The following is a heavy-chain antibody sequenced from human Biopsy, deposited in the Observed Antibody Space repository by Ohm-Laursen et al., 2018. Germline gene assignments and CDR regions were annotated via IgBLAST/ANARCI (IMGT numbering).Heavy chain of an antibody. J-gene: IGHJ5*02. V-gene: IGHV1-2*02. CDR3: ARERDP. CDR1: GYTFADYF. CDR2: IDTINGGT. Sequence: ASVKVSCKPSGYTFADYFVHWVRQAPGQGLEWMGWIDTINGGTRSAQKFQGSVTMTRDTSISTAYMELSRLTSDDTAVYYCARERDPWGQGTLVTVSS.